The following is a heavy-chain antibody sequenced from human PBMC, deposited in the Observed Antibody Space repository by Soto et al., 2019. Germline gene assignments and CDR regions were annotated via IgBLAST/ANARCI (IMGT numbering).Heavy chain of an antibody. CDR1: GFTFSTYW. CDR3: ARGVPRVYGMAV. D-gene: IGHD6-13*01. CDR2: INGDESTT. J-gene: IGHJ6*01. Sequence: GGSLRLSCAASGFTFSTYWMHWVRQAPGEGLVWVSRINGDESTTNYADSVEGRFTISRDNAKNTLYPQMSSLRAEDTAVYYCARGVPRVYGMAVWGQGTTVTVSS. V-gene: IGHV3-74*01.